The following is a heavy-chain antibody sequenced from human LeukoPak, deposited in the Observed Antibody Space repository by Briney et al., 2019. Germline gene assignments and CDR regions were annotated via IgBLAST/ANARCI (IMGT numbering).Heavy chain of an antibody. CDR1: EFPFSQYA. V-gene: IGHV3-23*01. J-gene: IGHJ3*02. D-gene: IGHD2-2*01. CDR3: ARGLSTVNDAFDI. Sequence: PGGSLRLSCAASEFPFSQYAMNWVRQAPGKGLEWVAGIGASGYSTYYADSVKGRFTISRDNSKTTLFLQMNSLRAEDTAVYYCARGLSTVNDAFDIWGQGTMVTVSS. CDR2: IGASGYST.